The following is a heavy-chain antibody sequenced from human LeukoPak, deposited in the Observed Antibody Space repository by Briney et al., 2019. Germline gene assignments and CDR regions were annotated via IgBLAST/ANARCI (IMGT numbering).Heavy chain of an antibody. J-gene: IGHJ4*02. V-gene: IGHV3-9*03. CDR2: ISWNSGSI. Sequence: GRSLRLSCAASGFTFVDYAMHWDRQAPGKGLEWVSGISWNSGSIGYADSVKGRFTISRDNAKNSLYLQMNSLRAEDMALYYCTKEGYSDGFDYWGQGTLVTVSS. D-gene: IGHD1-1*01. CDR1: GFTFVDYA. CDR3: TKEGYSDGFDY.